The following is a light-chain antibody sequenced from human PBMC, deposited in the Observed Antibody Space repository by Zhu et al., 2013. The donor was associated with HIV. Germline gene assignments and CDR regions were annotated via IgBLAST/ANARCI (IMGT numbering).Light chain of an antibody. V-gene: IGKV1-5*01. J-gene: IGKJ1*01. CDR2: VAA. CDR1: EDINTW. CDR3: QQFDTNWWT. Sequence: DFRLTQSPSTLSASVGDRVTITCRATEDINTWVAWYQQKPGKAPKLLIYVAASLQSGVPSRFTGSGSGTEFTLTISSLQPDDFATYYCQQFDTNWWTFGQGTKVEIE.